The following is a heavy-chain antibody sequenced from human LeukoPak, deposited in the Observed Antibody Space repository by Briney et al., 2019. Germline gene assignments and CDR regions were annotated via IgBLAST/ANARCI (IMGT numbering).Heavy chain of an antibody. J-gene: IGHJ4*02. Sequence: GGSLRLSCAASGFTFASYEMNWVRQAPGKGLEWVSHISSDGRVETYLDSVRGRFTMSRDNAKDLLFLQMNGLRAEDTAVYYCARDSLNGPFVISLDYWGQGALVTVSS. CDR2: ISSDGRVE. V-gene: IGHV3-48*03. CDR3: ARDSLNGPFVISLDY. CDR1: GFTFASYE. D-gene: IGHD3-9*01.